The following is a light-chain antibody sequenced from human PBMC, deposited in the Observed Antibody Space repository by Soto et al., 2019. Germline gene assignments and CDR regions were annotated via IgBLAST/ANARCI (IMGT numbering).Light chain of an antibody. J-gene: IGKJ1*01. CDR1: QSVSSNY. Sequence: EIVMTQSPDTPSLSPGETATLSCRASQSVSSNYVAWFHQKPGQAPMLIIHGASSRATGVPDRITGSGSGTDFTLSISRLEPEDFAVYYCQQYGGSTRTFGQGTKVDIK. CDR2: GAS. CDR3: QQYGGSTRT. V-gene: IGKV3-20*01.